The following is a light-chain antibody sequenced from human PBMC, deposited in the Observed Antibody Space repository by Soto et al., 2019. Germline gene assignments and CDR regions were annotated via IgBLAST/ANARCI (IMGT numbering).Light chain of an antibody. J-gene: IGKJ4*01. Sequence: TLSVSPGEGVTLSCRASQGIGDTLAWYQQKPGQAPRLLIYDASSRATGIPDRFSGGGSGTDFTLTISRLEPEDFAVYYCQQFSSYPLTFGGGTKVDIK. CDR1: QGIGDT. V-gene: IGKV3-20*01. CDR2: DAS. CDR3: QQFSSYPLT.